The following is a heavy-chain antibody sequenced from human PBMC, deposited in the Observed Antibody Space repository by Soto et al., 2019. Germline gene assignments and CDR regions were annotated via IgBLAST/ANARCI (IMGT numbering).Heavy chain of an antibody. V-gene: IGHV6-1*01. Sequence: SQTLSLTCVISGDSVSTNSATWDWIRQSPSRGLEWLGRTYYRSKWYNDYAVSVKGRITINPDTSNNQLSLQLNSVTPDDTAVYYCARGSYTSTWYWGQGTLVTVSS. CDR2: TYYRSKWYN. CDR3: ARGSYTSTWY. J-gene: IGHJ4*02. D-gene: IGHD6-13*01. CDR1: GDSVSTNSAT.